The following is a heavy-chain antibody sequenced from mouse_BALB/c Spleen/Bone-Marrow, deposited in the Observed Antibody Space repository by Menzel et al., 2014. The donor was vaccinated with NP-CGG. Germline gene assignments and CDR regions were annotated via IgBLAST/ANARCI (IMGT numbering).Heavy chain of an antibody. V-gene: IGHV1-4*02. D-gene: IGHD4-1*01. CDR3: AGEARTGAWFAY. J-gene: IGHJ3*01. CDR1: GYTFTSYT. Sequence: QVQLKESGAELARPGASVKMSCKASGYTFTSYTIQWVKRRPGQGLEWVGYIVPSSGYTDYNQNFKDKTTLTADKSSSTAYMQLSSLTPADSAVYYCAGEARTGAWFAYWGQGTLVTVSA. CDR2: IVPSSGYT.